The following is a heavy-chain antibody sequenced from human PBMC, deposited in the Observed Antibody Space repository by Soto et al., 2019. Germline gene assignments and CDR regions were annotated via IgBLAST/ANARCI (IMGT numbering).Heavy chain of an antibody. D-gene: IGHD5-18*01. CDR3: ARGGYSYPHYGMDV. CDR1: GFTFSSYS. Sequence: EVQLVESGGGLVQPGGSLRLSCAASGFTFSSYSMNWVRQAPGKGLEWVSYISSSSSTIYYADSVKGRFTISRDNAKNSLYLQMSSLRDEDTAVYYCARGGYSYPHYGMDVWGQGTTVTVSS. CDR2: ISSSSSTI. J-gene: IGHJ6*02. V-gene: IGHV3-48*02.